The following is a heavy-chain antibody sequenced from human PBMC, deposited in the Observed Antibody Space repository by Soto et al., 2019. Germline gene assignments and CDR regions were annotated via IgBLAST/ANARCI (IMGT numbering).Heavy chain of an antibody. CDR2: IIPILGIA. V-gene: IGHV1-69*02. CDR3: ARNELIPYYYGMDV. J-gene: IGHJ6*02. Sequence: SVKVSCKASGGTFSSYTISWVRQAPGQGLEWMGRIIPILGIANYAQKFQGRVTMTTDTSTSTAYMELRSLRSDDTAVYYCARNELIPYYYGMDVWGQGTTVTVSS. D-gene: IGHD2-21*01. CDR1: GGTFSSYT.